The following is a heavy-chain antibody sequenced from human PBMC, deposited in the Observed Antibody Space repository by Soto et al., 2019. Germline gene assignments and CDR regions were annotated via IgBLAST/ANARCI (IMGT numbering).Heavy chain of an antibody. D-gene: IGHD4-17*01. CDR1: GYTFTSYY. Sequence: ASVKVSCKASGYTFTSYYMDWVRQAPGQGLEWMGIINPSGGSTSYAQKFQGRVTMTRDTSTSTVYMELSSLRSEDTAVYYCARDPGPTTVAYYFDYWGQGTLVTVSS. CDR3: ARDPGPTTVAYYFDY. V-gene: IGHV1-46*03. CDR2: INPSGGST. J-gene: IGHJ4*02.